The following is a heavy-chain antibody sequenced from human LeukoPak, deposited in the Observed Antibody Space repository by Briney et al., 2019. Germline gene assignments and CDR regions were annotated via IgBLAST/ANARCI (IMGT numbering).Heavy chain of an antibody. V-gene: IGHV3-48*03. Sequence: PGGSLRLSCAASGFTFSSYEMNSVRQAPGKGLEWVSYISSSGGTIYYADSVKGRFTISRDNAKNSVHLQMNSLRAEDTAVYYCARVHDYGYYYGMDVWGQGTTVTVSS. CDR3: ARVHDYGYYYGMDV. D-gene: IGHD4-17*01. CDR2: ISSSGGTI. J-gene: IGHJ6*02. CDR1: GFTFSSYE.